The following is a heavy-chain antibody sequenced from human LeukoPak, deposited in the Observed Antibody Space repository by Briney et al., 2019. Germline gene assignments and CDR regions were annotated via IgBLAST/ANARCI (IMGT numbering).Heavy chain of an antibody. CDR1: GFSFSSNA. V-gene: IGHV3-23*01. Sequence: GGSLRLSCAASGFSFSSNAMTWARQAPVKGLEWVSAISGDGTRTYYADSVKGRFTISRDNSKNTLYLEMSSLRVEDTAIYYCAKWPEGAMVYFDYWGQGTLVTVSS. CDR3: AKWPEGAMVYFDY. D-gene: IGHD2-8*01. J-gene: IGHJ4*02. CDR2: ISGDGTRT.